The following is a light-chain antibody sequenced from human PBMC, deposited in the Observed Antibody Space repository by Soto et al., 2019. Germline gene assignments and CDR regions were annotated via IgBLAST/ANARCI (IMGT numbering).Light chain of an antibody. CDR2: GAS. V-gene: IGKV1-6*01. CDR1: QGISNE. J-gene: IGKJ1*01. Sequence: IQMTQSPSSLSASVGDRVTITCRASQGISNELGWYQQRPGKAPKALIYGASNLQSGVPSRFSGSASGTDFTLTISSLQPEDFATYYCLQDYTYPWTFGQGTKVEMK. CDR3: LQDYTYPWT.